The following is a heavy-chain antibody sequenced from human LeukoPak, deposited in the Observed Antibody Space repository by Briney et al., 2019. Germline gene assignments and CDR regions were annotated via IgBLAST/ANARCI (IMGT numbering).Heavy chain of an antibody. J-gene: IGHJ4*02. D-gene: IGHD4-17*01. V-gene: IGHV1-2*02. Sequence: GASVEVSCKATFYTLTDYYMHWVRQAPGQGLQWMGWINPNSGGTNYAQNLQRRVTMTRVTSISTAYMELSRLRSDDTAVYYCARGTTAYWGQGTLVTVSS. CDR3: ARGTTAY. CDR2: INPNSGGT. CDR1: FYTLTDYY.